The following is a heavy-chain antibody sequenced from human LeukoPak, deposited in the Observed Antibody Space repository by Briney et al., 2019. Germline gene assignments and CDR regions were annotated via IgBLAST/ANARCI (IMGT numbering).Heavy chain of an antibody. D-gene: IGHD3-10*02. Sequence: GGSLRLSCAASGFTFSTYTMNWVRQAPGKGLEWVSSISSSSSYIYYADSVKGRFTISRDNAKNSLYLQMNSLRAEDTAVYYCAPLVVRGADYWGQGTLVTVSS. V-gene: IGHV3-21*01. CDR3: APLVVRGADY. CDR1: GFTFSTYT. CDR2: ISSSSSYI. J-gene: IGHJ4*02.